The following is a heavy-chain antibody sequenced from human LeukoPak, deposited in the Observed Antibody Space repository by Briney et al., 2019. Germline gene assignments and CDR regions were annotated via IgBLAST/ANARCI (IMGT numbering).Heavy chain of an antibody. CDR2: IYHSGNT. V-gene: IGHV4-30-4*08. J-gene: IGHJ4*02. Sequence: PSETLSLTCTVSGGSISSGDNYWSWIRQPPGKGLEWIGYIYHSGNTYYNPSLKSRLTISVDTPRNQFSLKLRSVTAADTAVYYCARGGTRITIVGVVINDFDYWGQGTLVTVSS. CDR3: ARGGTRITIVGVVINDFDY. D-gene: IGHD3-3*01. CDR1: GGSISSGDNY.